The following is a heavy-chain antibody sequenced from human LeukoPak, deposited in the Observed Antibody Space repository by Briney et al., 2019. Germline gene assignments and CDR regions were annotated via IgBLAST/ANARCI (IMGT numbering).Heavy chain of an antibody. Sequence: NPSETLSLTCTVSGGSISSGGYYWSWIRQHPGKGLEWIGYIYYSGSTYYNPSLKSRVTISVDTSKNQFSLKLSSVTAADTAVYYCARDRASPEYYYYGMDVWGQGTTVTVSS. D-gene: IGHD3-10*01. CDR1: GGSISSGGYY. CDR2: IYYSGST. CDR3: ARDRASPEYYYYGMDV. V-gene: IGHV4-31*03. J-gene: IGHJ6*02.